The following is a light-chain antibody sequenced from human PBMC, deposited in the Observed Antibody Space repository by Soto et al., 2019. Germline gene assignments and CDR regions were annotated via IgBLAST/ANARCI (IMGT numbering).Light chain of an antibody. CDR2: EGF. J-gene: IGKJ4*01. V-gene: IGKV2D-29*01. Sequence: DIVMTQTPLSLSVTPGQAASFSCKTSQTPLHSDGKPYLYWYLQRPGQPPHLLIYEGFNRFSGVPERFSGSGSGTEFTLKISRVEAEDCGVYYCLQVIQLPLTFGGGTKVEI. CDR1: QTPLHSDGKPY. CDR3: LQVIQLPLT.